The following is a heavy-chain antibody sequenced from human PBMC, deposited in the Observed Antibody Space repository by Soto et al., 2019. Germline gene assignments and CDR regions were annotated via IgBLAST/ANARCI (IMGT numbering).Heavy chain of an antibody. CDR2: IIPIFGTA. J-gene: IGHJ5*02. D-gene: IGHD7-27*01. CDR1: GGTFSSYA. Sequence: QVQLVQSGAEVKKPGSSVKVSCKASGGTFSSYAISWVRQAPGQGLEWMGGIIPIFGTANYAQKFQGRVTITADESTSTAYMELSSLISEDTSVYDCARVTPLNWGYNWFDPWGQGTLVTVSS. CDR3: ARVTPLNWGYNWFDP. V-gene: IGHV1-69*01.